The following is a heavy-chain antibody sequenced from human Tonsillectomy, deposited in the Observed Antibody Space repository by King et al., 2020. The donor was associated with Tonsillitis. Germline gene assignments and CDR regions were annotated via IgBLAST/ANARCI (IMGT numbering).Heavy chain of an antibody. CDR3: ARGTMLRGVPDY. CDR1: GFTFSSYS. D-gene: IGHD3-10*01. CDR2: ISSSSSTI. J-gene: IGHJ4*02. Sequence: VQLVESGGGLVQPGGSLRLSCAASGFTFSSYSMNWVRQAPGKGLEWVSYISSSSSTIHYADSVKGRFTTSRDNAKKSLYLQMDSLRAEDTAVYYCARGTMLRGVPDYWGQGTLVTVSS. V-gene: IGHV3-48*04.